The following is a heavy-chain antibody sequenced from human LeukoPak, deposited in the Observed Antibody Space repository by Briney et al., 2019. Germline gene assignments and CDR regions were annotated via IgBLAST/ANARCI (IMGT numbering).Heavy chain of an antibody. CDR3: ARAVARGEKYYFDY. V-gene: IGHV4-59*12. CDR1: GGSISSYY. CDR2: IYYSGST. J-gene: IGHJ4*02. D-gene: IGHD6-19*01. Sequence: SETLSLTCTVSGGSISSYYWSWIRQPPGKGLEWIGYIYYSGSTNYNPSLKSRVTISVDTSKNQFSLKLSSVTAADTAVYYCARAVARGEKYYFDYWGQGTLVTVSS.